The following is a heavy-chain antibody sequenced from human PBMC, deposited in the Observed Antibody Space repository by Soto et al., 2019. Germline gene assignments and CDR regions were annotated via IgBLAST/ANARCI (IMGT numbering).Heavy chain of an antibody. D-gene: IGHD3-22*01. CDR3: ARDYYDSSGYYNFDY. CDR2: ISAYNGNT. Sequence: ASVKVSCKASGYTFTSYGISWVRQAPGQGLEWMGWISAYNGNTNYAQKLQGRVTITTDTSTSAAYMELRSLRSDDTAVYYCARDYYDSSGYYNFDYWGQGTLVTVSS. CDR1: GYTFTSYG. V-gene: IGHV1-18*01. J-gene: IGHJ4*02.